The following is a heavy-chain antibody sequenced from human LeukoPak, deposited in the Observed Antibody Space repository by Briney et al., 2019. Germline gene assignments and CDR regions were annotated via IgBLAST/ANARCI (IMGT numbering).Heavy chain of an antibody. CDR1: GFTFSSYA. J-gene: IGHJ5*02. V-gene: IGHV3-23*01. CDR3: AKGGVWFGNSNP. Sequence: GGSLRLSCAASGFTFSSYAMSWVRQAPGKGLEWVSAISGSGGSTYYADSVKGRFTISRDNSKNTLSLQMNSLRAEDTAVYYCAKGGVWFGNSNPWGQGTLVTVSS. D-gene: IGHD3-10*01. CDR2: ISGSGGST.